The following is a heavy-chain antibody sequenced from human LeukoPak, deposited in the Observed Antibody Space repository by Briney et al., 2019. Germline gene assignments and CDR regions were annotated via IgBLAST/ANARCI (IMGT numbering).Heavy chain of an antibody. V-gene: IGHV3-30-3*01. Sequence: GGSLRLSCAASGFTFSSYAMHWVRQAPGKGLEWVAVISYDGSNKYYADSVKGRFTISRDNSKNTLYLQMNSLRAEDTAVYYCARTSSSALSDYWGQGTLVTVSS. J-gene: IGHJ4*02. D-gene: IGHD6-6*01. CDR2: ISYDGSNK. CDR3: ARTSSSALSDY. CDR1: GFTFSSYA.